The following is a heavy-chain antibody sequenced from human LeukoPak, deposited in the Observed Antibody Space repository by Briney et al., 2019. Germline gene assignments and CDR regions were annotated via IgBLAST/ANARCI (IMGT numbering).Heavy chain of an antibody. Sequence: GGSLRLSCAASGFTFSSYSMNWVRQAPGKGLEWVPSISSSSSYIYYADSVKGRFTISRDNAKNSLYLQMNSLRAEDTAVYYCARETWGAAGIAVAGTVDYWGQGTLVTVSS. CDR3: ARETWGAAGIAVAGTVDY. J-gene: IGHJ4*02. CDR2: ISSSSSYI. CDR1: GFTFSSYS. D-gene: IGHD6-19*01. V-gene: IGHV3-21*01.